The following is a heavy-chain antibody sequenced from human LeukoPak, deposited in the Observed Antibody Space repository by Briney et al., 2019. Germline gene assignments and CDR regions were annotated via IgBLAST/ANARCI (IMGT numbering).Heavy chain of an antibody. D-gene: IGHD6-19*01. Sequence: GASVKVSCKASGYTFSNHYVHWVRQAPGQGLEWMGIINPSEDGTSYAQKFWGRVTMARDMSTSTVYMELSSLRSEDTAVYYCVRDRSGGSVWYFDQNYYMDVWGKGTAVTVSS. CDR2: INPSEDGT. CDR1: GYTFSNHY. V-gene: IGHV1-46*01. CDR3: VRDRSGGSVWYFDQNYYMDV. J-gene: IGHJ6*03.